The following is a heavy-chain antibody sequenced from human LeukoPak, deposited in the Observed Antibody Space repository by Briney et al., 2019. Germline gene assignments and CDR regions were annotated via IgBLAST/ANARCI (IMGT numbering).Heavy chain of an antibody. J-gene: IGHJ6*03. D-gene: IGHD3-3*01. Sequence: ASVKVSCKASGYTFTSYDINWVRQATGQGLEWMGWMNPNSGNTGYAQKFQGRVTMTRNTSISTAYMELSSLRSEDTVVYYCARGYYDFWSGYYTFYYYYYMDVWGKGTTVTVSS. CDR3: ARGYYDFWSGYYTFYYYYYMDV. V-gene: IGHV1-8*01. CDR1: GYTFTSYD. CDR2: MNPNSGNT.